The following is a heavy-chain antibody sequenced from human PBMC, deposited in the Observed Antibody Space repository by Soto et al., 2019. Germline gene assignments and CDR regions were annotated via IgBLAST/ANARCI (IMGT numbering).Heavy chain of an antibody. CDR3: ARSQGSYVDLYYYYGMDV. J-gene: IGHJ6*02. D-gene: IGHD5-18*01. CDR2: ISSSSSYI. V-gene: IGHV3-21*01. Sequence: GGSLRLSCAASGFTFSSYSMNWVRQAPGKGLEWVSSISSSSSYIYYADSVKGRFTISRDNAKNSLYLQMNSLRAEDTAVYYCARSQGSYVDLYYYYGMDVWGQGTTVTVSS. CDR1: GFTFSSYS.